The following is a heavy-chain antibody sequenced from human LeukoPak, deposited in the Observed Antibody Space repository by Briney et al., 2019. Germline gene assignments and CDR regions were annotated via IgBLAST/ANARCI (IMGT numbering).Heavy chain of an antibody. J-gene: IGHJ4*02. CDR2: IYYIGST. V-gene: IGHV4-39*07. CDR3: ARAGYYGSGSSDRILDY. Sequence: SETLSLTCTVSGGSISSSSYYWGWIRQPPGKGLEWIGSIYYIGSTYYNPSLKSRVTISVDTSKNQFSLKLSSVTAADTAVYYCARAGYYGSGSSDRILDYWGQGTLVTVSS. CDR1: GGSISSSSYY. D-gene: IGHD3-10*01.